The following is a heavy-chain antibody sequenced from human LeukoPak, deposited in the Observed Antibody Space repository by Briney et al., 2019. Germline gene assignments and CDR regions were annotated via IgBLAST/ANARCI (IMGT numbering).Heavy chain of an antibody. CDR2: ISVSATNT. J-gene: IGHJ1*01. D-gene: IGHD3-22*01. CDR3: ATITSMRVVLIS. Sequence: PGGSLRLSCAASGFTFSSFDMTWVRQAPGKGLEWVSTISVSATNTYYADSVKGRFTISRDNSKNTLYLQMNSLRADDTAVYYCATITSMRVVLISWGQGTLVTVSS. CDR1: GFTFSSFD. V-gene: IGHV3-23*01.